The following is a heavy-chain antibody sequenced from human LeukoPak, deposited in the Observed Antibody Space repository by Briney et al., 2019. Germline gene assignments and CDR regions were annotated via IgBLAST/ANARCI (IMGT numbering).Heavy chain of an antibody. CDR2: ISSSGSTI. CDR3: ATLSAYDNWFDP. V-gene: IGHV3-48*03. D-gene: IGHD3-3*01. J-gene: IGHJ5*02. Sequence: GGSLRLSCAASGFTFSSYEMNWVRQAPGKGLEWVSYISSSGSTIYYADSVKGRFTISRDNAKNSLYLQMNSLRAEDTAVYYCATLSAYDNWFDPWGQGTLVTVSS. CDR1: GFTFSSYE.